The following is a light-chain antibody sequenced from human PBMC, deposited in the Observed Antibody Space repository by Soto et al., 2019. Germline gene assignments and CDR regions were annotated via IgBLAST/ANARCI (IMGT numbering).Light chain of an antibody. V-gene: IGKV1-39*01. J-gene: IGKJ1*01. Sequence: DMHLTQCPSSLSASVGDKVTITCRASQSIRSYLNWVQQKPGKAPKLLIYDASSLQTGVPSRFSGSGSGTDFSLTISSLQPEDFATYYCQQSYSTPPWTFGQGTKVDIK. CDR3: QQSYSTPPWT. CDR1: QSIRSY. CDR2: DAS.